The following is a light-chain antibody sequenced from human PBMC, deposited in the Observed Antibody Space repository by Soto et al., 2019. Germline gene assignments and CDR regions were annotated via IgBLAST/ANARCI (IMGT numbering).Light chain of an antibody. V-gene: IGKV1-5*03. CDR1: QNINSW. CDR2: KAS. CDR3: QQYNDYSGT. Sequence: DIPMTQSPSTLSATVGDRVTITCRASQNINSWLAWYQQKPGKAPKLLIYKASSLESGVPSRFSGSGSGTEFTLTISSLQPDDFATYYCQQYNDYSGTFGQGTKVEIK. J-gene: IGKJ1*01.